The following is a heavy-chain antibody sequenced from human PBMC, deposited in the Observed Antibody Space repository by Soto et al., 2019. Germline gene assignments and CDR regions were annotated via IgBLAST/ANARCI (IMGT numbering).Heavy chain of an antibody. CDR3: AKDHILWFGEISNLSPIDAFDI. V-gene: IGHV3-23*01. J-gene: IGHJ3*02. CDR1: GFTFSSYA. D-gene: IGHD3-10*01. CDR2: ISGSGGST. Sequence: EVQLLESGGGLVQPGGSLRLSCAASGFTFSSYAMSWVRQAPGKGLEWVSAISGSGGSTYYADSVKGRFTISRDNSKNTLYLQMNSLRAEDTAVYYCAKDHILWFGEISNLSPIDAFDIWGQGTMVTVSS.